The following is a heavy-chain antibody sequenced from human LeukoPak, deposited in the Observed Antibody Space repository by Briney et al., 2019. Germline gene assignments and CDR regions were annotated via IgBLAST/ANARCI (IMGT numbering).Heavy chain of an antibody. CDR1: GGSISSGSYY. D-gene: IGHD6-13*01. J-gene: IGHJ6*02. Sequence: PSETLSLSCTVSGGSISSGSYYWSWLRQPAGTGLEWIGRIYTSGSTNYNPSLKSRVTISVDTSKNQFSLKLSSVTAADTAVYYCATGYSSSWYPYGLDVWGQGTTVTVSS. V-gene: IGHV4-61*02. CDR2: IYTSGST. CDR3: ATGYSSSWYPYGLDV.